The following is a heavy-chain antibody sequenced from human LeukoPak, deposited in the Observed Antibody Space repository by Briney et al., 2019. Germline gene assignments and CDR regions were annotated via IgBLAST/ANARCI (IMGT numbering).Heavy chain of an antibody. CDR1: GASIRSGDYY. Sequence: SETLSLTCTVSGASIRSGDYYWSWIRQPPGKGLEWIGYIYDSGSTYYNPSLKSRITISVDTSENRFSLKLSSVTATDTAVYYCARDCGGGSCYGAFDIWGQGTMVTVSS. V-gene: IGHV4-30-4*01. CDR3: ARDCGGGSCYGAFDI. CDR2: IYDSGST. J-gene: IGHJ3*02. D-gene: IGHD2-15*01.